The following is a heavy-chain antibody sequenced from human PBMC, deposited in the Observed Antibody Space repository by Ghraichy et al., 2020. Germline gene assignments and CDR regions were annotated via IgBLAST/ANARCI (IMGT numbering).Heavy chain of an antibody. CDR1: GFTFSSYA. CDR2: ISGSGGST. V-gene: IGHV3-23*01. Sequence: GESLNISCAASGFTFSSYAMSWVRQAPGKGLEWVSAISGSGGSTYYADSVKGRFTISRDNSKNTLYLQMNSLRAEDTAVYYCAKEISSGWYLPEAAFDIWGQGTMVTVSS. J-gene: IGHJ3*02. D-gene: IGHD6-19*01. CDR3: AKEISSGWYLPEAAFDI.